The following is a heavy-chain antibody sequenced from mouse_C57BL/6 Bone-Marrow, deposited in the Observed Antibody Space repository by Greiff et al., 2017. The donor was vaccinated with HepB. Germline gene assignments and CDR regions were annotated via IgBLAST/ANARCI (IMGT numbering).Heavy chain of an antibody. V-gene: IGHV1-50*01. D-gene: IGHD2-3*01. CDR2: IDPSDSYT. Sequence: VQLQQPGAELVKPGASVKLSCKASGYTFTSYWMQWVKQRPGQGLEWIGEIDPSDSYTNYNQKFKGKATLTVDTSSSTAYMELRSLTSEDSAVYYCARWLLSFAYWGQGTLVTVSA. CDR1: GYTFTSYW. J-gene: IGHJ3*01. CDR3: ARWLLSFAY.